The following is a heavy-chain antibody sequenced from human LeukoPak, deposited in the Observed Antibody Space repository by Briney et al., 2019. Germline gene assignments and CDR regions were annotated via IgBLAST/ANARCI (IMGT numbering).Heavy chain of an antibody. CDR2: IKRKTGGRTT. Sequence: GGSLRLSCAASGFTFSNSWMRWVRQAPGKGLEWVGRIKRKTGGRTTDYAAPVKGRFTISRDDSQNTLYLQMNSLKTEDTAVYYCTTGGGYDEYYYGMDVWGQGTTVTVSS. V-gene: IGHV3-15*01. CDR1: GFTFSNSW. D-gene: IGHD5-12*01. CDR3: TTGGGYDEYYYGMDV. J-gene: IGHJ6*02.